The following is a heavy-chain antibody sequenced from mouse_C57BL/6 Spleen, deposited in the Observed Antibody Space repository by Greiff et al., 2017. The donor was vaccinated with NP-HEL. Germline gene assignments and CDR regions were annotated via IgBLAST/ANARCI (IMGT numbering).Heavy chain of an antibody. CDR2: IYPGSGST. V-gene: IGHV1-55*01. J-gene: IGHJ4*01. D-gene: IGHD1-1*01. Sequence: QVQLQQPGAELVKPGASVKMSCKASGYTFTSYWITWVKQRPGQGLEWIGDIYPGSGSTNYNEKFKSKATLTVDKSSSTAYMQLSSLTSEDSAVYYCARSYGSKAMDYWGQGTSVTVSA. CDR3: ARSYGSKAMDY. CDR1: GYTFTSYW.